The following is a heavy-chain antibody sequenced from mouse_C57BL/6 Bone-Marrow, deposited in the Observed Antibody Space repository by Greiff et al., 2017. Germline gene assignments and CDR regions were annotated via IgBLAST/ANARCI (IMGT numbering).Heavy chain of an antibody. V-gene: IGHV8-8*01. J-gene: IGHJ3*01. CDR3: ALRDYYGSFAY. D-gene: IGHD1-1*01. CDR1: GFSLSTFGMG. Sequence: QVTLKVSGPGILQPSQTLSLTCSFSGFSLSTFGMGVGWIRQPSGKGLEWLAHIWWDDDKYYNPALKSRLTISKATSKNQVFLKIANVDTADTATYYCALRDYYGSFAYWGQGTLVTVSA. CDR2: IWWDDDK.